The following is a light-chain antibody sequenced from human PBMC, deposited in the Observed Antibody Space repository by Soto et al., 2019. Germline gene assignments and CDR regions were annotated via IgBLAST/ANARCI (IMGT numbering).Light chain of an antibody. CDR3: SSYAGSNSYV. CDR1: SSDVGGYNY. V-gene: IGLV2-14*01. Sequence: QSALTQPASVSGSPGQSITISCTGTSSDVGGYNYVSWYQQHPGKAPKLMIYEVSNRPSGVSNRFSGSKSGNTAPLTISGLQAEDEADYYCSSYAGSNSYVFGTGTKLTVL. CDR2: EVS. J-gene: IGLJ1*01.